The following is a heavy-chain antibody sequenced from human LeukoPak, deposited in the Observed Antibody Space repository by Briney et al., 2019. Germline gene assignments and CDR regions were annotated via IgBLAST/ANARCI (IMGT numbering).Heavy chain of an antibody. D-gene: IGHD3-22*01. Sequence: SETLSLTCAVYGGSFSGYYWSWTRQPPGKGLEWIGEINHSGSTNYNPSLKSRVTISVDTSKNQFSLKLSSVTAADTAVYYCARGGDYYDSSGYFDYWGQGTLVTVSS. J-gene: IGHJ4*02. CDR3: ARGGDYYDSSGYFDY. CDR1: GGSFSGYY. V-gene: IGHV4-34*01. CDR2: INHSGST.